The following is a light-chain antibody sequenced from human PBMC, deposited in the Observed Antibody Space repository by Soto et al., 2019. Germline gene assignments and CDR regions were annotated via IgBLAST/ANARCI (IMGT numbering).Light chain of an antibody. J-gene: IGLJ1*01. CDR3: SSYTRSTTQV. V-gene: IGLV2-14*01. CDR2: DVS. Sequence: QSALTQPASVSGSPGQSITISCTGTSNDVGGYNYVSWYQQHPGKAPKLMIYDVSNRPSGVSNRFSGSKSGNTASLTISGLRAEDEADYYCSSYTRSTTQVFGTGTKLTVL. CDR1: SNDVGGYNY.